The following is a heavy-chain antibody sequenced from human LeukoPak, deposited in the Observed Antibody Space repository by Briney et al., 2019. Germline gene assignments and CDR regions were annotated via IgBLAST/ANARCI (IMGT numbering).Heavy chain of an antibody. Sequence: PGGSLRLSCAASGFTFSSYWMHWVRQAPGKGLVWVSRLNNEGSSISYADSVKGRFTISRDNAKNTLYLQMNSLGAEDTAVYYCARDLGGYQAYWGQGTLVTVSS. D-gene: IGHD3-22*01. CDR3: ARDLGGYQAY. CDR2: LNNEGSSI. J-gene: IGHJ4*02. CDR1: GFTFSSYW. V-gene: IGHV3-74*01.